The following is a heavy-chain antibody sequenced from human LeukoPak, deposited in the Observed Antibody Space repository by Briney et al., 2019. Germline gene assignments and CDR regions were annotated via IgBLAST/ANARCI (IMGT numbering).Heavy chain of an antibody. CDR2: INHSGST. Sequence: SETLSLTCAVYGGSFSGYYWSWIRQPPGKGLEWIGEINHSGSTNYNPSLKSRVTISVDTSKNQFSLKLSSVTAADTAVYYCARDPIRGNKMDYWGQGTLVTVSS. D-gene: IGHD1/OR15-1a*01. V-gene: IGHV4-34*01. J-gene: IGHJ4*02. CDR1: GGSFSGYY. CDR3: ARDPIRGNKMDY.